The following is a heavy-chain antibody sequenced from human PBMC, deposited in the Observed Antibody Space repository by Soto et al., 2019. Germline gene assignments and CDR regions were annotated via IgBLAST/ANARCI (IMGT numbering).Heavy chain of an antibody. Sequence: EVQLVESGGGLVQPGRSLRLSCAASGFTFDDYAMHWVRQAPGKGLEWVSGISWNSGSIGYADSVKGRFTISRDNAKNSLYLQMNSLRAEDTALYYCAKELYGSGSLDYWGQGTLVTVSS. D-gene: IGHD3-10*01. CDR3: AKELYGSGSLDY. V-gene: IGHV3-9*01. J-gene: IGHJ4*02. CDR1: GFTFDDYA. CDR2: ISWNSGSI.